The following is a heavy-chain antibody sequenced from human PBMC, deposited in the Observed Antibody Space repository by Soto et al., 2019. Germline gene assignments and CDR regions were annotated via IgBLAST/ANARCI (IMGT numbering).Heavy chain of an antibody. J-gene: IGHJ4*02. CDR3: ARAQPNSPWFDY. V-gene: IGHV4-59*01. CDR1: GGSISSYY. CDR2: IYYSGRT. D-gene: IGHD2-2*01. Sequence: SETLSLTCTVSGGSISSYYWSWIRQPPGKGLEWIGYIYYSGRTNYNPSLESRVTISVYTSKIQFSLKLSSVTAADTAVYYCARAQPNSPWFDYWGQGTLVTVSS.